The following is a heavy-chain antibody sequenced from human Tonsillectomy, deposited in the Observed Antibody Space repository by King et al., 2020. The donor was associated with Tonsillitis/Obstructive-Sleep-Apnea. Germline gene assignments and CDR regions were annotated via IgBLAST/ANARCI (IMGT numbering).Heavy chain of an antibody. D-gene: IGHD2-8*01. Sequence: VQLQESGPGLVKPSETLSLTCTVSGGSITTYCWSWIRQPPGKGLEWIGYIYYSGSTNYNPSLKSRVTISVDTSKNQFSLKLSSVTAADTAVYYCARHPDTVLPGEIVASGWFDPWGQGTLVTVSS. J-gene: IGHJ5*02. V-gene: IGHV4-59*08. CDR1: GGSITTYC. CDR2: IYYSGST. CDR3: ARHPDTVLPGEIVASGWFDP.